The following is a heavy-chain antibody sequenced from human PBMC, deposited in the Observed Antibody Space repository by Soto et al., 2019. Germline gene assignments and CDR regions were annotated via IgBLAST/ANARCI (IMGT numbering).Heavy chain of an antibody. CDR1: GFAFNNYG. J-gene: IGHJ4*02. Sequence: QVQLVESGGGVVQPGGSLRLSCAASGFAFNNYGMHWIRQAPGKGLEWVAVIANDGRDKKFSDSVKGRFTISRDNSQNTLYLQMNSLRAEDTAVYYCAKDSSTNAAHYYFHYWGQGTLVTVSS. D-gene: IGHD6-6*01. CDR3: AKDSSTNAAHYYFHY. CDR2: IANDGRDK. V-gene: IGHV3-30*18.